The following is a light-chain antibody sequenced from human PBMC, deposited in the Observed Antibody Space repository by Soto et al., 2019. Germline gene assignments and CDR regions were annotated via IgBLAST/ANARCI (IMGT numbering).Light chain of an antibody. V-gene: IGKV3-15*01. CDR2: GAS. CDR1: QSVSNN. Sequence: EIVMTQSPATLSVSPGERATLSCRASQSVSNNFAWYQKKPVQDPSLLIYGASTRATSIPARFSGSGSGIEFTLTSSSLQSEDFAFYYHQQYNHWCTFGQGTRVDIK. CDR3: QQYNHWCT. J-gene: IGKJ1*01.